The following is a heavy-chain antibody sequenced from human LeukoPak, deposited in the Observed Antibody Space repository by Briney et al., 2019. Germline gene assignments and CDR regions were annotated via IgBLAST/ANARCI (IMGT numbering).Heavy chain of an antibody. Sequence: PSETLSLTCTVSGGSISTSTYYWGWIRQPPGKGLEWIGSIDYSGNSYYNLSLKSRVTMSVDTSKNQFSLKLSSVTAAATAVYYCARQCGYGDYVWFDPWGQGTLVTVSS. CDR3: ARQCGYGDYVWFDP. CDR1: GGSISTSTYY. V-gene: IGHV4-39*01. J-gene: IGHJ5*02. CDR2: IDYSGNS. D-gene: IGHD4-17*01.